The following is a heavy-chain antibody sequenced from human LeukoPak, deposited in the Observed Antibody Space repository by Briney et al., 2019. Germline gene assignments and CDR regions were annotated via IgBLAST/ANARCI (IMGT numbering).Heavy chain of an antibody. CDR1: GYTFTSYG. CDR3: ARDTMLYCSGGSCYSRRGDWFDP. Sequence: ASVKVSCKASGYTFTSYGISWVRQAPGQGLEWMEWINPNTDDTNYAQKFQGRVTLTRDTSISTAYMELSRLRSDDTAVYFCARDTMLYCSGGSCYSRRGDWFDPWGQGTLVTVSS. CDR2: INPNTDDT. V-gene: IGHV1-2*02. D-gene: IGHD2-15*01. J-gene: IGHJ5*02.